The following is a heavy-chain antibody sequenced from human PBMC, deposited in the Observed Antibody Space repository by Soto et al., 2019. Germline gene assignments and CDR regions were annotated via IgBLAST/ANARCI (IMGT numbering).Heavy chain of an antibody. CDR2: ISGSGGST. CDR3: AKGSLWGSYRYLFDY. V-gene: IGHV3-23*01. Sequence: HPGGSLRLSCAASGFTFSSYAMSWVRQAPGKGLEWVSAISGSGGSTYYADSVKGRFTISRDNSKNTLYLQMNSLRAEDTAVYYCAKGSLWGSYRYLFDYWGQGTLVTVSS. CDR1: GFTFSSYA. D-gene: IGHD3-16*02. J-gene: IGHJ4*02.